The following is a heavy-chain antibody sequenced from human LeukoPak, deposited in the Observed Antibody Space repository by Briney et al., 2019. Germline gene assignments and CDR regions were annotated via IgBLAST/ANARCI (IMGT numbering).Heavy chain of an antibody. J-gene: IGHJ4*02. V-gene: IGHV4-38-2*02. CDR2: IYHSGST. CDR3: ARGDYDSSGYYSDFDY. Sequence: SETLSLTCTVSGYSISSGYYWGWIRQPPGKGLEWIGSIYHSGSTYYNPSLKSRVTISVDTSKNQVSLELSSVTAADTAVYYCARGDYDSSGYYSDFDYWGQGTLVTVSS. D-gene: IGHD3-22*01. CDR1: GYSISSGYY.